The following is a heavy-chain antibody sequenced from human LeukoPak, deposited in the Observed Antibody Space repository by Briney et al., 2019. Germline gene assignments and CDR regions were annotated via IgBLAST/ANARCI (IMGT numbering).Heavy chain of an antibody. Sequence: SETLSLTCTVSGGSISSSSYYWGWIRQPPGKGLEWIGSIYYSGSTYYNPSLKSRVTISVDTSKNQFSLKLSSVTAADTAVYYCARGGYYDPVGDYWGQGTLVTVSS. CDR1: GGSISSSSYY. D-gene: IGHD3-22*01. CDR3: ARGGYYDPVGDY. CDR2: IYYSGST. J-gene: IGHJ4*02. V-gene: IGHV4-39*07.